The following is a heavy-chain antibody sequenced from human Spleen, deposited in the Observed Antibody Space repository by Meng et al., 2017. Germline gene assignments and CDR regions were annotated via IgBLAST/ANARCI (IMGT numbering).Heavy chain of an antibody. CDR3: GKRISGWYYMDY. J-gene: IGHJ4*02. V-gene: IGHV3-23*01. D-gene: IGHD6-19*01. Sequence: EVQLLESGGGLVQPGGSLRLSCAASGFTFNSFAMSWVRQTPGKGLEWVSAITGGGGVTYYADSVKGRFTISRDNSKTTLYLQMNSLRAEDTAVYYCGKRISGWYYMDYWGRGTLVTVSS. CDR1: GFTFNSFA. CDR2: ITGGGGVT.